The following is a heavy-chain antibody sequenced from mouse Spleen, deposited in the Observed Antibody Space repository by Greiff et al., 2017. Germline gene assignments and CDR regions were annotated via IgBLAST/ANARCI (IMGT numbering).Heavy chain of an antibody. J-gene: IGHJ1*03. V-gene: IGHV1-55*01. CDR3: ARYYYGSSWYFDV. Sequence: VKLQESGAELVKPGASVKMSCKASGYTFTSYWITWVKQRPGQGLEWIGDIYPGSGSTNYNEKFKSKATLTVDTSSSTAYMQLSSLTSEDSAVYYCARYYYGSSWYFDVWGTGTTVTVSS. CDR1: GYTFTSYW. CDR2: IYPGSGST. D-gene: IGHD1-1*01.